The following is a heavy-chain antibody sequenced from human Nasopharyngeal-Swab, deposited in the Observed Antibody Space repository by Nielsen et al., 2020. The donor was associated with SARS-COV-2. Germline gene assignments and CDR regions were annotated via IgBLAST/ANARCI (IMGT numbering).Heavy chain of an antibody. D-gene: IGHD2-15*01. J-gene: IGHJ4*02. CDR2: ISGSGGST. Sequence: WIRQPPGKGLEWVSAISGSGGSTYYADSVKGRFTISRDNSKNTLYLQMNSLRAEDTAVYYCAKDRYCSGGSCYLYYFDYWGQGTLVT. CDR3: AKDRYCSGGSCYLYYFDY. V-gene: IGHV3-23*01.